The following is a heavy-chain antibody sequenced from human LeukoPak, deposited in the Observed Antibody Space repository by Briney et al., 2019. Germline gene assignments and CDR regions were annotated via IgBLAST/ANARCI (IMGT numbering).Heavy chain of an antibody. Sequence: GASVKVSCKASGYTSTSYDINWVRQAPGQGLEWMGIINPSGGSTSYAQKFQGRVTMTRDTSTSTVYMELSSPRSEDTAVYYCARGLPLDYAGALDYWGQGTLVTVSS. CDR1: GYTSTSYD. D-gene: IGHD4-17*01. CDR3: ARGLPLDYAGALDY. V-gene: IGHV1-46*01. J-gene: IGHJ4*02. CDR2: INPSGGST.